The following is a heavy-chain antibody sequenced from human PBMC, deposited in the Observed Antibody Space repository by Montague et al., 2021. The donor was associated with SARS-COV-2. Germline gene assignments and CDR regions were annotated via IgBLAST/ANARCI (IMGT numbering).Heavy chain of an antibody. CDR3: ASQVQDFWGAIDY. J-gene: IGHJ4*02. CDR2: IYYSGST. V-gene: IGHV4-59*01. CDR1: GGSISSYY. Sequence: SETLSLTCTVSGGSISSYYWSWIRQPPGKGLEWIGYIYYSGSTNYNPSLKSRVTISVDTSKNQFSLKLSSVTAADTAVYYCASQVQDFWGAIDYWGQGTLVTVSS. D-gene: IGHD3-3*01.